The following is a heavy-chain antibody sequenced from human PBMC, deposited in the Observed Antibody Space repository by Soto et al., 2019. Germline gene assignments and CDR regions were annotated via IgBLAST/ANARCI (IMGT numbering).Heavy chain of an antibody. V-gene: IGHV3-30*18. Sequence: QVQLVESGGGVVQPGRSLRLSCAASGFTFSSYGMHWVRQAPGKGLEWVAVISYDGSNKYYADSVKGRFTISRDNSKNTLYLQMNSLRAEDTAVYYCAKQGGDYLRDYYFDYWGQGTLVTVSS. CDR3: AKQGGDYLRDYYFDY. CDR1: GFTFSSYG. D-gene: IGHD2-21*02. J-gene: IGHJ4*02. CDR2: ISYDGSNK.